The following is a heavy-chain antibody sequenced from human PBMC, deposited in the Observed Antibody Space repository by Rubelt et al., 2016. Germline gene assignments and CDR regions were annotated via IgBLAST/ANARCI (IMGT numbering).Heavy chain of an antibody. CDR1: GFAFSSNS. V-gene: IGHV3-48*01. Sequence: GSGGGLVQPGGSLRLSCAASGFAFSSNSMNWVRQAPGKGLEWVSYISSSSSPIYYADSVKGRFTVSRDNAKYSLYLQMDSLRAEDTAVYYSARGYGSIMIGPEWWGQGTLVTVSS. CDR2: ISSSSSPI. J-gene: IGHJ4*02. CDR3: ARGYGSIMIGPEW. D-gene: IGHD3-16*01.